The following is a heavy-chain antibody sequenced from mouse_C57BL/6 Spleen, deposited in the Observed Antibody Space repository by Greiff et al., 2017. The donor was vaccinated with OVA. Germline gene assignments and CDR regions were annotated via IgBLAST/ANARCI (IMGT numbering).Heavy chain of an antibody. D-gene: IGHD2-1*01. CDR1: GYTFTSYW. V-gene: IGHV1-69*01. J-gene: IGHJ3*01. Sequence: QVQLKQPGAELVMPGASVKLSCKASGYTFTSYWMHWVKQRPGQGLEWIGEIDPSDSYTNYNQKFKGKSTLTVDKSSSTAYMQLSSLTSEDSAVYYCARGSYGNPWFAYWGQGTLVTVSA. CDR3: ARGSYGNPWFAY. CDR2: IDPSDSYT.